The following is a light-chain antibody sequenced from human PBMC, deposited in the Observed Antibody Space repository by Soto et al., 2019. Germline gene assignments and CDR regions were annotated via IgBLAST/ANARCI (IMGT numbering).Light chain of an antibody. CDR2: GAS. CDR1: QSVSSN. CDR3: QQYNNWPPWT. J-gene: IGKJ1*01. Sequence: EIVMTQSPATLSVSPGERATLSCRASQSVSSNLAWYQQKPCQAPRLLIYGASTRATGIPARFSGSGSGTEFTETVSSLQAEDFAVYFCQQYNNWPPWTFGQETKVEIK. V-gene: IGKV3-15*01.